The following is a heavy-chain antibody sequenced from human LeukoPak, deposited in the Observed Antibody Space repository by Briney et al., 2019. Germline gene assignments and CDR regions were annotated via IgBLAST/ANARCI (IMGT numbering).Heavy chain of an antibody. J-gene: IGHJ4*02. V-gene: IGHV3-48*03. CDR2: ISSSGSTI. D-gene: IGHD6-13*01. CDR1: GFTFSNYG. CDR3: AREYSSTWYAGRGLFDY. Sequence: GGSLRLSCAASGFTFSNYGMNWVRQAPGKGLEWLSYISSSGSTINYADSVKGRVTISRDNAKNSLYLQMNSLRAEDTAIYSCAREYSSTWYAGRGLFDYWGQGTLVTVSS.